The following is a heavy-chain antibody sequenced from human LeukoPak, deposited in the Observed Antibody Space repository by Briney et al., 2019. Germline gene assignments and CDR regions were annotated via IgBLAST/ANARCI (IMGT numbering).Heavy chain of an antibody. D-gene: IGHD1-26*01. CDR2: MNPNSGNT. CDR3: ARADLVGATYYYYYYMDV. CDR1: GYTFTSYD. V-gene: IGHV1-8*01. Sequence: ASVKVSCKASGYTFTSYDINWVRQATGHGLEWRGWMNPNSGNTGYAQKFQGRVTMTRNISISTAYMELSSLRSEDTAVYYCARADLVGATYYYYYYMDVWGKGTTVTISS. J-gene: IGHJ6*03.